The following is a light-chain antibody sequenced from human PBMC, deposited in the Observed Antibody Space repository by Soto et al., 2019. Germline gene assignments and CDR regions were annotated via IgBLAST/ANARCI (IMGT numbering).Light chain of an antibody. V-gene: IGKV3-15*01. CDR2: GAS. Sequence: EILMTQSPDTLSVSPGERATLSCRARQSVSTNLAWYQQKAGQAPRLLIYGASARAAGIPARFSGSGSGTEFTLSISSLQSEDFAVYYCQQYYDWPSLTFGGGTKVDIK. CDR3: QQYYDWPSLT. J-gene: IGKJ4*01. CDR1: QSVSTN.